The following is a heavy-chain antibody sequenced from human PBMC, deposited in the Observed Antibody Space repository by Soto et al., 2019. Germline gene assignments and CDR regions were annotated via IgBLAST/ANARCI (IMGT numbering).Heavy chain of an antibody. CDR2: ISSSSSTI. Sequence: GGSLRLSCAASGFTFSSYSMNWVRQAPGKGLEWVSYISSSSSTIYYADSVKGRFTISRDNAKNSLYLQMNSLRDEDTAVYYCARDLYDILTGYEYGMDVWGQGTTVTVSS. J-gene: IGHJ6*02. V-gene: IGHV3-48*02. CDR3: ARDLYDILTGYEYGMDV. CDR1: GFTFSSYS. D-gene: IGHD3-9*01.